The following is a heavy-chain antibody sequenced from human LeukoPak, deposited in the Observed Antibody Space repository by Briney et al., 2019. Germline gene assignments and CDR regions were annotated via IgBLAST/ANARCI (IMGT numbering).Heavy chain of an antibody. J-gene: IGHJ6*03. CDR3: ARDIIPYCSGGSCYRGPYYYYMDV. Sequence: PSETLPLTCAVYGGSFSGYYWSWIRQPPGKGLEWIGEINHSGSTNYNPSLKSRVTISVDTSKNQFSLKLSSVTAADTAVYYCARDIIPYCSGGSCYRGPYYYYMDVWGKGTTVTVSS. D-gene: IGHD2-15*01. V-gene: IGHV4-34*01. CDR1: GGSFSGYY. CDR2: INHSGST.